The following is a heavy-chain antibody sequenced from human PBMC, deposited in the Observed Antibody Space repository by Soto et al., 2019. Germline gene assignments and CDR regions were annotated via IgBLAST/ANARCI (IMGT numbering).Heavy chain of an antibody. J-gene: IGHJ5*02. CDR3: ARDFFYSSGYNSWFDP. V-gene: IGHV3-21*01. D-gene: IGHD3-22*01. CDR1: GFTFSSYS. CDR2: ISSSSSYI. Sequence: GGSLRLSCAASGFTFSSYSMNWVRQAPGKGLEWVSSISSSSSYIYYADSVKGRFTISRDNAKNSLYLQMNSLRAEDTAVYYCARDFFYSSGYNSWFDPWGQGSFFAVSS.